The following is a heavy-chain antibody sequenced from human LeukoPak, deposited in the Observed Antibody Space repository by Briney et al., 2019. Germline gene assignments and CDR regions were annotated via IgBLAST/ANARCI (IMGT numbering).Heavy chain of an antibody. J-gene: IGHJ5*02. CDR1: VYTFTSYG. Sequence: ASVKVSCMASVYTFTSYGISWVRQAAGQGLEWMGWISAYNGNTNYAQKLQGRVTMTTDTSTSTAYMELRSLRSDDTAVYYCARVYYYDSSGFDNWFDPWGQGTLVTVSS. CDR2: ISAYNGNT. V-gene: IGHV1-18*01. D-gene: IGHD3-22*01. CDR3: ARVYYYDSSGFDNWFDP.